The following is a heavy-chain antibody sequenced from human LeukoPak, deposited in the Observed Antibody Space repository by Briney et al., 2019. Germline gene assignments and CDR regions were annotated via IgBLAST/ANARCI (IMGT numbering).Heavy chain of an antibody. CDR1: GYTFTGYY. J-gene: IGHJ4*02. CDR2: INPNSGGT. Sequence: ASVKVSCKASGYTFTGYYMHWVRQAPGQGLEWMGRINPNSGGTNYAQKVQGRVTMTRDTSISTAYMELSRLRSDDTAVYYCARPFSGSYDDYWGQGTLVAVSS. V-gene: IGHV1-2*06. CDR3: ARPFSGSYDDY. D-gene: IGHD1-26*01.